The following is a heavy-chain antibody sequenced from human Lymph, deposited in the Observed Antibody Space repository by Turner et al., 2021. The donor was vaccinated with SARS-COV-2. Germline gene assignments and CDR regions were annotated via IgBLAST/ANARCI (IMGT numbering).Heavy chain of an antibody. CDR3: ARVLWLRGTFDY. J-gene: IGHJ4*02. Sequence: QVHLVESGGGVVQPGRSLRLSCVASGFTSSTYAMHWVRQAPGKGLEWVAVISYDGSNKYYADSVKGRFTISRDTSKNTLYLQMNSLRAEDTAVYYCARVLWLRGTFDYWGQGTLVTVSS. CDR1: GFTSSTYA. CDR2: ISYDGSNK. D-gene: IGHD5-18*01. V-gene: IGHV3-30-3*01.